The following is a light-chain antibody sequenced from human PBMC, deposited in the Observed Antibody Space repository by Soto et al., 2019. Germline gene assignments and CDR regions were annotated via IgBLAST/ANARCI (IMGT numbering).Light chain of an antibody. V-gene: IGKV3-20*01. J-gene: IGKJ4*01. CDR3: QQYGYLVT. CDR2: GAS. Sequence: EILLTQSPSTLSLSPGERTTLSCRASQSITNSYLAWYQQKPGRAHRLLIYGASSRATGIPDRFSGSGSGTDFTLTISRLEPEDFAMYYCQQYGYLVTFGGGTKVDIK. CDR1: QSITNSY.